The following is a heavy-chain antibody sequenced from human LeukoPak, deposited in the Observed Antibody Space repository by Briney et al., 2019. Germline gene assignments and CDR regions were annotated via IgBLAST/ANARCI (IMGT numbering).Heavy chain of an antibody. CDR1: GFSLSNYA. CDR3: AKNSQAMGGCYDY. CDR2: ISGSGGST. D-gene: IGHD2-15*01. V-gene: IGHV3-23*01. J-gene: IGHJ4*02. Sequence: GGSLRLSCAASGFSLSNYAMIWVRQAPGKGLEWVSGISGSGGSTYYADSVKGRFTISRDNSKNTLYLQMNSLRAEDTAVYYCAKNSQAMGGCYDYWGQGTLVTVTS.